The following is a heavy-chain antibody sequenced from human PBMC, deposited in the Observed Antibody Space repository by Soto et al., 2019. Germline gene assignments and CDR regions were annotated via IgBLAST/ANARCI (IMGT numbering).Heavy chain of an antibody. CDR2: ISAYNGNT. Sequence: QVQLVQSGDEVKKPGASVKVSCKASGYTFTSYGISWVRQAPGQGLEWMGWISAYNGNTNYAQKLKGRVTMTTDTSTSTAYIELRSLRSDDTAVYYCARDYGFGELFDPWGHRTLVTVSS. CDR3: ARDYGFGELFDP. D-gene: IGHD3-10*01. V-gene: IGHV1-18*01. CDR1: GYTFTSYG. J-gene: IGHJ5*02.